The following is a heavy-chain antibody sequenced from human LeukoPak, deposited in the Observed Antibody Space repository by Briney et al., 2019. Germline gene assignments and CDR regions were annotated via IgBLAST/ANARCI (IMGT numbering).Heavy chain of an antibody. V-gene: IGHV3-33*01. Sequence: PGRSLRLSCAASGFTFSSYGMHWVRQAPGKGLEWVAVIWYDGSNKYYADSVKGRFTISRDNSKNTLYLQMNSLRAEDTAVYYCAREDTGYSSSWTDYWGQGTLVTVSS. D-gene: IGHD6-13*01. CDR1: GFTFSSYG. CDR3: AREDTGYSSSWTDY. J-gene: IGHJ4*02. CDR2: IWYDGSNK.